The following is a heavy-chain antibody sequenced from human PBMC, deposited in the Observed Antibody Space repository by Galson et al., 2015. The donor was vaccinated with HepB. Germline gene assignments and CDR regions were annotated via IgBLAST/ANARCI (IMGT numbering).Heavy chain of an antibody. V-gene: IGHV3-7*01. J-gene: IGHJ4*02. CDR2: INQDGSGK. D-gene: IGHD3-10*01. Sequence: SLRLSCAASGFVFSGYWMSWVRQAPGKGLEWVANINQDGSGKYYADSVRGRFTISRDNAKNSLYLQMNSLRAEDTAVYYCAGSYYYRGYFDYWGQGTLVTVSS. CDR3: AGSYYYRGYFDY. CDR1: GFVFSGYW.